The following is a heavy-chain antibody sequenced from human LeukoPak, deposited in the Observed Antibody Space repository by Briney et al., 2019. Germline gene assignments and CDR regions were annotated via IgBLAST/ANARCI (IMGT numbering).Heavy chain of an antibody. CDR3: ARDHGIVGARRYFDY. V-gene: IGHV1-69*13. D-gene: IGHD1-26*01. CDR1: GGTFSSYA. Sequence: GASVKVSCKASGGTFSSYAISWVRQAPGQGLEWMGGIIPIFGTANYAQKFQGRVTITADESTGTAYMELSSLRSEDTAVYYCARDHGIVGARRYFDYWGQGTLVTVSS. CDR2: IIPIFGTA. J-gene: IGHJ4*02.